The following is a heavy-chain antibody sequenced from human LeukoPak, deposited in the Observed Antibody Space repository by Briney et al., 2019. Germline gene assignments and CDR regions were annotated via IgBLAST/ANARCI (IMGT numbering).Heavy chain of an antibody. D-gene: IGHD3-9*01. J-gene: IGHJ4*02. CDR1: GASISSDKW. Sequence: SETLSLTCAVSGASISSDKWWSWVRPPPGKGLEWIGEINHSGNTNYSPSLKSRVTMSTDKSKNEFSLRLTSVTAADTAVCYCARAGVWLPAVWGQGTLVTVSS. V-gene: IGHV4-4*02. CDR2: INHSGNT. CDR3: ARAGVWLPAV.